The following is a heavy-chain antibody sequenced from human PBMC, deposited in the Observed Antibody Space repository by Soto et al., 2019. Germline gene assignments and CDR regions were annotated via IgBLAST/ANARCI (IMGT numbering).Heavy chain of an antibody. Sequence: PGGSLRLSCAASGFTFSSYVMNWVRLAPGKGLEWVAGISPSGGNTYYADSVKGRFTISRDNSKNTLYLQMNSLRAEDTAVYYXAKGXXGVCYHCSYXFDSWGQGALVTVSS. CDR1: GFTFSSYV. CDR3: AKGXXGVCYHCSYXFDS. V-gene: IGHV3-23*01. J-gene: IGHJ4*02. D-gene: IGHD2-8*01. CDR2: ISPSGGNT.